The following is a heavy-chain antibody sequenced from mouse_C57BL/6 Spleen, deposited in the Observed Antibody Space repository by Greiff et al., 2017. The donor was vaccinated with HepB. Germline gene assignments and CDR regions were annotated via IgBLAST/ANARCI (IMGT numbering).Heavy chain of an antibody. CDR3: ARTYYYGSSYAMDY. CDR2: IDPNSGGT. D-gene: IGHD1-1*01. V-gene: IGHV1-72*01. Sequence: QVQLKQSGAELVKPGASVKLSCKASGYTFTSYWMHWVKQRPGRGLEWIGRIDPNSGGTKYNEKFKSKATLTVDKPSSTAYMQLSSLTSGDSAVYYCARTYYYGSSYAMDYWGQGTSVTVSS. CDR1: GYTFTSYW. J-gene: IGHJ4*01.